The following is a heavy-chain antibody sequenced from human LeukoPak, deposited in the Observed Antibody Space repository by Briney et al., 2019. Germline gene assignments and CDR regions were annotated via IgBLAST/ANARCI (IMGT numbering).Heavy chain of an antibody. CDR2: IYPGDSDT. D-gene: IGHD2-2*01. J-gene: IGHJ5*02. Sequence: GESLQISCQGSGYRFTSYWIGWVRQMPGKGLEWMGIIYPGDSDTRYSPSFQGQVTISADKSISTAYLQWSSLKASDTATYYCARLSVPAAILGTFDPWGQGTLVTVSS. CDR1: GYRFTSYW. V-gene: IGHV5-51*01. CDR3: ARLSVPAAILGTFDP.